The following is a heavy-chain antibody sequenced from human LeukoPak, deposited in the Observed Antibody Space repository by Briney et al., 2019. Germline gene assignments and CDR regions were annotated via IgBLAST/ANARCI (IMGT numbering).Heavy chain of an antibody. J-gene: IGHJ4*02. D-gene: IGHD3-22*01. CDR3: AKGTDTSGRQNFDF. CDR1: GFSFSSYA. V-gene: IGHV3-23*01. CDR2: IVGSGTGT. Sequence: PGGSLRLSCAASGFSFSSYAMHWVRQVQGKVPGWLSTIVGSGTGTFYSDSLRGRFAISRDNSKNTLFLQMNSLRVADTAVYYCAKGTDTSGRQNFDFWGQGTLVTVSS.